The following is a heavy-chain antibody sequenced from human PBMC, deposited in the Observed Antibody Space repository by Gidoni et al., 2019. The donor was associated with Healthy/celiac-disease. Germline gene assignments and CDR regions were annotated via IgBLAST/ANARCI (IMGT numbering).Heavy chain of an antibody. V-gene: IGHV5-10-1*03. Sequence: EVQLVQSGAEVKKPGESLRISCKGSGYSFTSYWISWVRQMPGKGLEWMGRIDPSDSYTNYSPSFQGHVTISADKSISTAYLQWSSLKASDTAMYYCARHLSSGLIAARPYYYYGMDVWGQGTTVTVSS. CDR1: GYSFTSYW. CDR3: ARHLSSGLIAARPYYYYGMDV. J-gene: IGHJ6*02. D-gene: IGHD6-6*01. CDR2: IDPSDSYT.